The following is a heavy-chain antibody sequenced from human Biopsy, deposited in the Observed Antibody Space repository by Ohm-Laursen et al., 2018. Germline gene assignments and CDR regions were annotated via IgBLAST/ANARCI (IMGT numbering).Heavy chain of an antibody. D-gene: IGHD2-8*02. CDR1: GDSFTKYD. CDR3: ARDETGASVFGPYYYGLDV. J-gene: IGHJ6*02. V-gene: IGHV1-46*01. CDR2: INPTGGTP. Sequence: ASVKVSCNTSGDSFTKYDINWVRQAPGQGLEWMGVINPTGGTPSYAEKFQGRVTLTRDTSTGTVYLELNILIYEDTALFFCARDETGASVFGPYYYGLDVWGQGTTVTVSS.